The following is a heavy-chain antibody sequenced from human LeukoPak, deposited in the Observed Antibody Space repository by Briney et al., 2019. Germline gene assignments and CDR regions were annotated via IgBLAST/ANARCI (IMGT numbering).Heavy chain of an antibody. D-gene: IGHD6-6*01. V-gene: IGHV2-5*01. CDR1: GFSLSTSGVG. CDR3: AHRGASSSSGWFAEYFQY. Sequence: ESGPTLVNPTQTLTLTCTFSGFSLSTSGVGVGWIRQPPGKALEWLALIYWNDDKRYSPSLKSRLTITKDTSKNQVVLTMTNMDPVDTATYYCAHRGASSSSGWFAEYFQYWGQGTLVTVSS. J-gene: IGHJ1*01. CDR2: IYWNDDK.